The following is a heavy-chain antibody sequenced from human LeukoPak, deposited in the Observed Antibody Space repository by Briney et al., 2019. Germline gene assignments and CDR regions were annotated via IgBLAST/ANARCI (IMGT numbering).Heavy chain of an antibody. V-gene: IGHV1-18*01. Sequence: ASVKVSCKPSGYTFTIYGISWVRQAPGQGLEWMGWINTYNGNTNYAQKLQGRVTITTDTSTSTAYMELRSLRSDDTAVFYCARDLVDGVGAPGAYWGQGALVTVSS. CDR3: ARDLVDGVGAPGAY. J-gene: IGHJ4*02. CDR2: INTYNGNT. CDR1: GYTFTIYG. D-gene: IGHD1-26*01.